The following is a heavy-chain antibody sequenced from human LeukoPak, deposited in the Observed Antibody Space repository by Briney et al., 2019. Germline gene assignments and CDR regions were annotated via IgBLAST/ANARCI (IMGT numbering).Heavy chain of an antibody. J-gene: IGHJ5*02. CDR2: INHSGST. CDR3: ARSWAAAGVP. D-gene: IGHD6-13*01. V-gene: IGHV4-34*01. Sequence: SETLSLTCAVYGGSFSGYYWSWIRQPPGKGLEWIGEINHSGSTNYNPSLKSRVTISVDTSKNQFSLKLSSVTAADTAVYYCARSWAAAGVPWGEGTLVTVSS. CDR1: GGSFSGYY.